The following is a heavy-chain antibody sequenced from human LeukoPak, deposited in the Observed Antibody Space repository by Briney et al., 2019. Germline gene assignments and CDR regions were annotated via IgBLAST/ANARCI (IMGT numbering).Heavy chain of an antibody. CDR2: IQKDGSEE. CDR3: ARGRPYCSGASCRLYFDL. V-gene: IGHV3-7*01. CDR1: EFTFSNYW. J-gene: IGHJ4*02. D-gene: IGHD2-15*01. Sequence: GGSLRLSCVASEFTFSNYWMSRVRQAPGKGLEWVANIQKDGSEEYYVDSVKGRFTISRDDAKNSLYLQMNSLRADDTAVYYCARGRPYCSGASCRLYFDLWGQGTLVTVSS.